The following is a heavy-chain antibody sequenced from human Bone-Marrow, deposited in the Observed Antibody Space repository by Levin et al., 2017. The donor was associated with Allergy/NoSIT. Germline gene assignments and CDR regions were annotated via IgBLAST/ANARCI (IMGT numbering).Heavy chain of an antibody. J-gene: IGHJ6*02. Sequence: GESLKISCAASGFTVSSNYMSWVRQAPGKGLEWVSVIYSGGSTYYADSVKGRFTISRDNSKNTLYLQMNSLRAEDTAVYYCARGLQSWYYYYGMDVWGQGTTVTVSS. CDR2: IYSGGST. V-gene: IGHV3-53*01. CDR1: GFTVSSNY. D-gene: IGHD6-19*01. CDR3: ARGLQSWYYYYGMDV.